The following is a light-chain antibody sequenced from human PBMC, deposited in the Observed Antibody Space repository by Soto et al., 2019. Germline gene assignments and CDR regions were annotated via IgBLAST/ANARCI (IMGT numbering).Light chain of an antibody. CDR2: DAS. Sequence: DTQMTQSPSSLSASVGDTVTITCQASRDIADSLYWYQQRAGQAPKLLIYDASNLQSGVPARFSGSGTGTSFILTINSLQPEDFATYFCQQYDDPFSFGGGTKVEIK. CDR3: QQYDDPFS. CDR1: RDIADS. J-gene: IGKJ4*01. V-gene: IGKV1-33*01.